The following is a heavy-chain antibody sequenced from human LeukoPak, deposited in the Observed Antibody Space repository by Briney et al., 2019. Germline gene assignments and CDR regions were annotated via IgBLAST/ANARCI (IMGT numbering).Heavy chain of an antibody. CDR1: GFTFDDYA. CDR2: IRYDGSNK. V-gene: IGHV3-30*02. Sequence: PGGSLRLSCAASGFTFDDYAMHWVRQAPGKGLEWVAFIRYDGSNKYYADSVKGRFTISRDNSKNTLYLQMNSLRAEDTAVYYCARDARGSGNYYNPNFDYWGQGTLVTVSS. J-gene: IGHJ4*02. D-gene: IGHD3-10*01. CDR3: ARDARGSGNYYNPNFDY.